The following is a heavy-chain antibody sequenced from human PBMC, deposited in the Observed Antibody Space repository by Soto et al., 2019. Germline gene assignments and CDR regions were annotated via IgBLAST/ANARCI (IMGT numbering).Heavy chain of an antibody. CDR1: GFIFSCFT. CDR2: IGSNI. J-gene: IGHJ4*02. Sequence: EVQLVESGGGLAQPGGSLRLSCAASGFIFSCFTMNWVRQAPGKGLEWISYIGSNIYYAYSVKGPLTTSRDMDKNSLYPQLNSLRAEDSAVYYYVRDWSFAFDNWGQGTLVTAS. V-gene: IGHV3-48*01. CDR3: VRDWSFAFDN.